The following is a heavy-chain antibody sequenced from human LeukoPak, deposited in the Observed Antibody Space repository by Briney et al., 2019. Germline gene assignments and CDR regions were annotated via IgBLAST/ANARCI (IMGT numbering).Heavy chain of an antibody. D-gene: IGHD3-10*01. J-gene: IGHJ4*02. CDR3: AKDGLWFGDLTYIDY. CDR2: ISSDGSNK. Sequence: PGRSLRLSCAASGFTFSNYGMHWVRQAPGKGLEWVAVISSDGSNKYYADSVKGRFTISRDNSKNTLFLQMNSLRAEDTAVYYCAKDGLWFGDLTYIDYWGQGTLVTVSS. CDR1: GFTFSNYG. V-gene: IGHV3-30*18.